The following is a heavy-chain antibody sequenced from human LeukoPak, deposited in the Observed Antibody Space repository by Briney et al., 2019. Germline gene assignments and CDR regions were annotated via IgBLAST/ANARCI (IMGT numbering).Heavy chain of an antibody. J-gene: IGHJ4*02. D-gene: IGHD3-3*01. Sequence: GASEKVSCKASGHTFTSYGISWVRQAPGQGLEWMGWISAYNGNTNYAQKLQGRVTMTTDTSTSTAYMELRSLRSDDTAVYYCARDPSRYYDFWSGTLDYWGQGTLVTVSS. CDR3: ARDPSRYYDFWSGTLDY. V-gene: IGHV1-18*01. CDR2: ISAYNGNT. CDR1: GHTFTSYG.